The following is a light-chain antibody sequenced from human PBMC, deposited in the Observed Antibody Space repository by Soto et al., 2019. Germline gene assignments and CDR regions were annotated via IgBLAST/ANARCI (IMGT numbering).Light chain of an antibody. CDR3: QQYNSYST. Sequence: DIQMTQSPSTLSASVGDRVTITCRASQYISTWLAWYQQKPGKAPKLLISKASSLESGVPSRFSGSGSGTEFTLTISSLQPDDFATYYCQQYNSYSTFGQGTKVAVK. J-gene: IGKJ1*01. CDR1: QYISTW. V-gene: IGKV1-5*03. CDR2: KAS.